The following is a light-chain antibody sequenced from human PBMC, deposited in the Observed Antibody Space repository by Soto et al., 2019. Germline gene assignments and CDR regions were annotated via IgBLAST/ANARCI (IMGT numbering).Light chain of an antibody. V-gene: IGLV2-14*01. Sequence: QSVLTQPASVSGSPGQSITVSCTGTSSDVGGYNYVSWYQQHPGKAPKLMIYDVNNRPSGVSNRFFGSKSGNTASLTISGLQAEDEADYYCNSYTSSTSYVFGGGTKVTVL. CDR1: SSDVGGYNY. J-gene: IGLJ1*01. CDR2: DVN. CDR3: NSYTSSTSYV.